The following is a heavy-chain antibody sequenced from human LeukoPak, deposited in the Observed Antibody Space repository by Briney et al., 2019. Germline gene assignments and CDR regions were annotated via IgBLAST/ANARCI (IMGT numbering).Heavy chain of an antibody. CDR2: IYYSGST. CDR1: GGPISSYY. Sequence: SETLSLTCTVSGGPISSYYWSWIRQPPGKGLEWIGYIYYSGSTNYNPSLKSRVTISVDTSKNQFSLKLSSVTAADTAVYYCARDRRVYGMDVWGQGTTVTVSS. J-gene: IGHJ6*02. CDR3: ARDRRVYGMDV. V-gene: IGHV4-59*01.